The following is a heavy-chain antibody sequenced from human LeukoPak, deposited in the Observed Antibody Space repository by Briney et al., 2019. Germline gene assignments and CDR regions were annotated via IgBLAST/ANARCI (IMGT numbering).Heavy chain of an antibody. CDR2: IYPGDSDT. D-gene: IGHD5-12*01. J-gene: IGHJ4*02. CDR1: GXSFTSYC. V-gene: IGHV5-51*01. Sequence: GESLKISSKGSGXSFTSYCIGWVRQMPGKGLEWMGIIYPGDSDTRYSPSFQGQVTISADKSINTAYLHWSSLKASDTAMYYCARRYSGYEYFEYWGQGTLVTVSS. CDR3: ARRYSGYEYFEY.